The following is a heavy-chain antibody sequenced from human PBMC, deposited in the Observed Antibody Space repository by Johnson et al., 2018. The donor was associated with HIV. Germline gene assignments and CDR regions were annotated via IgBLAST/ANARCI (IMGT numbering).Heavy chain of an antibody. CDR3: ATSLTGTRPFDI. Sequence: QVQLVESGGGVVQPGRSLRLSCVGSGFTFSNYALHCVRQAPGKGLEWVSVIYSGGSTYYADSVKGRFTISRDNSKNTLYLQMNSLRAEDTAVYYCATSLTGTRPFDIWGQGTMVTFSS. V-gene: IGHV3-NL1*01. CDR1: GFTFSNYA. J-gene: IGHJ3*02. D-gene: IGHD1-7*01. CDR2: IYSGGST.